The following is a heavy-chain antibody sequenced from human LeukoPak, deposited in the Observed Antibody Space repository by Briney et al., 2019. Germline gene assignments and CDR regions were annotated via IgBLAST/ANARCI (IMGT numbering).Heavy chain of an antibody. Sequence: GGSLRLSCAASGFTFSSYGMRWVRQAPGKGLEWVAAIWGDGGTIYYADSVKGRFTISRDNSKNTLYLQMNSLRADATAVHSFTKQGLRGAALSDSSGPGAPVTLSS. CDR2: IWGDGGTI. D-gene: IGHD1-26*01. CDR1: GFTFSSYG. J-gene: IGHJ4*02. V-gene: IGHV3-23*01. CDR3: TKQGLRGAALSDS.